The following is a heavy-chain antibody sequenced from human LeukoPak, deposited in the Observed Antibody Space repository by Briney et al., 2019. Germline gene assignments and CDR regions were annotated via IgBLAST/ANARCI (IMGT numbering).Heavy chain of an antibody. CDR3: AKGDVLLWFGELPEDY. J-gene: IGHJ4*02. Sequence: GGSLRFSCAASGFTFSSYAMSWVRQAPGKGLEWVSAISGRGGSTYYADSVKGRFTISRDNSKNTLYLQMNSLRAEDTAVYYCAKGDVLLWFGELPEDYWGQGTLVTVSS. CDR2: ISGRGGST. V-gene: IGHV3-23*01. D-gene: IGHD3-10*01. CDR1: GFTFSSYA.